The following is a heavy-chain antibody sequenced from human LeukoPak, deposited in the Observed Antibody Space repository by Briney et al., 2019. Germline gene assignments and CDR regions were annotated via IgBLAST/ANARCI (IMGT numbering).Heavy chain of an antibody. Sequence: PGGSLRLSCAASGFTFDDYAMHWVRQAPGKGLEWVSGISWNSGSTGYADSVKGRFIISRDNAKNSLYLQMNSLRAEDTALYYCAKGTFYTGSGGYNFDYWGQGTLVTVSS. CDR3: AKGTFYTGSGGYNFDY. D-gene: IGHD3-10*01. V-gene: IGHV3-9*01. CDR1: GFTFDDYA. CDR2: ISWNSGST. J-gene: IGHJ4*02.